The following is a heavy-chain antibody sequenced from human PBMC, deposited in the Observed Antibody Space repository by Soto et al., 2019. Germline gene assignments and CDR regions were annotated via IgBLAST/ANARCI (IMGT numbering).Heavy chain of an antibody. CDR3: GKDRLGGGFDY. V-gene: IGHV3-23*01. Sequence: GGSLRLSCAASGFTFSNYAMSWVRQAPGKGQERVSLVSATAGTTYYTDSVKGRFTISRDNSRNTVYLQMNSLRAYDTAVYYCGKDRLGGGFDYWGQGTLVTVSS. CDR2: VSATAGTT. D-gene: IGHD3-16*01. CDR1: GFTFSNYA. J-gene: IGHJ4*02.